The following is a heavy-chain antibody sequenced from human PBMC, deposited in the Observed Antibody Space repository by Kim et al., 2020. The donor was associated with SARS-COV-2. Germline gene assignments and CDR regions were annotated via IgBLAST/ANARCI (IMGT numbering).Heavy chain of an antibody. CDR2: VYYSGST. Sequence: SETLSLTCTVSGGSVSSASYFWSWIRQPPGKGLEWIGYVYYSGSTNYNPSLKSRVTISVDTSKNQFSLKLSSVTAADTAVYYCARERPATIWGQGTLVTVSS. D-gene: IGHD4-17*01. CDR3: ARERPATI. J-gene: IGHJ4*02. V-gene: IGHV4-61*01. CDR1: GGSVSSASYF.